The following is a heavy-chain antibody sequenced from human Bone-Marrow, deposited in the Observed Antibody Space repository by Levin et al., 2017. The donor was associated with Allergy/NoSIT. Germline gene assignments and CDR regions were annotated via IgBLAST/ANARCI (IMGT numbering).Heavy chain of an antibody. CDR3: ARDVLRVWIVVVVAATMALYAFDI. J-gene: IGHJ3*02. Sequence: SETLSLTCTVSGGSISSGGYYWSWIRQHPGKGLEWIGYIYYSGSTYYNPSLKSRVTISVDTSKNQFSLKLSSVTAADTAVYYCARDVLRVWIVVVVAATMALYAFDIWGQGTMVTVSS. D-gene: IGHD2-15*01. CDR1: GGSISSGGYY. CDR2: IYYSGST. V-gene: IGHV4-31*03.